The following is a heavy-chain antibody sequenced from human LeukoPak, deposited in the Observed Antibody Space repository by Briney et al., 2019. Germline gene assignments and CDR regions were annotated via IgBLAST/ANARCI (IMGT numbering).Heavy chain of an antibody. V-gene: IGHV4-4*07. J-gene: IGHJ3*02. CDR3: ARHFDCSGGSCYRFDAFDI. CDR1: GGSISTYY. D-gene: IGHD2-15*01. Sequence: PSETLSVTCTVSGGSISTYYWSWIRQPAGKGLEWIGHIYTSGSTNYNPSLKSRVAMSVDTSKNHFSLKLSSVTAADTAVYYCARHFDCSGGSCYRFDAFDIWGQGTMVIVSS. CDR2: IYTSGST.